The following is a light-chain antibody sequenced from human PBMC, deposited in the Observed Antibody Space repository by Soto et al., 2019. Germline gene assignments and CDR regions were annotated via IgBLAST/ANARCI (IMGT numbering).Light chain of an antibody. V-gene: IGKV1-5*01. CDR2: DAS. CDR1: ETITNR. CDR3: QHYGGMWT. Sequence: DIPMPQSPYTLSASVRDRITLTCRASETITNRLAWYQQKPGKAPKVLIYDASNLESGVPSRFSGSRSGTEFILTISSLQPDDFATYYCQHYGGMWTFGQGTKVDI. J-gene: IGKJ1*01.